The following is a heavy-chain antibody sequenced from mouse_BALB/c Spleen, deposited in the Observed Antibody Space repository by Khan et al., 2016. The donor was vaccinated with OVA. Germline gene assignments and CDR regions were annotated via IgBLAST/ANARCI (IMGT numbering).Heavy chain of an antibody. CDR2: ISSGGDYT. V-gene: IGHV5-6*01. J-gene: IGHJ3*01. CDR1: GFTFSSYS. D-gene: IGHD3-1*01. Sequence: EVQLVESGGDLVKPGGSLKLSCAASGFTFSSYSMSWVRQTPDKRLEWVASISSGGDYTYYPDSVKGRFIISRDNAKNTLYLQMSDLKSEDTAMCYCAEHLTGPFASGGQGTRVTVAA. CDR3: AEHLTGPFAS.